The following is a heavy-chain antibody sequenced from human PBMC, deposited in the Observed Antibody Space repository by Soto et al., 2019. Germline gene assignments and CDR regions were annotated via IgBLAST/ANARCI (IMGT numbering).Heavy chain of an antibody. CDR3: ARAHTDNIVVVPAAMPVRYYYYGMDV. Sequence: QVQLVQSGAEVKKPGSSVKVSCKASGGTFSSYAISWVRQAPGQGLEWMGGIIPIFGTANYAQKFQGRLTITAEESTSTAYMELSSLRSEDTAVYYCARAHTDNIVVVPAAMPVRYYYYGMDVWGQGTTVTVSS. D-gene: IGHD2-2*01. CDR1: GGTFSSYA. CDR2: IIPIFGTA. V-gene: IGHV1-69*01. J-gene: IGHJ6*02.